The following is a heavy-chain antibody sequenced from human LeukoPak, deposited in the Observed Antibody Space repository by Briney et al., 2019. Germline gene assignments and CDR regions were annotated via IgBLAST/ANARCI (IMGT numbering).Heavy chain of an antibody. D-gene: IGHD3-22*01. Sequence: ASVKVSFKASGGTFSIYAISWVRQAPGQGLEWMGGIIPIFGTANSAQRFQGRVTITADESTSTAYMELSSLRAADTAVYYCARGGRVVVNPFDYWGQGTLVTVSS. J-gene: IGHJ4*02. CDR1: GGTFSIYA. CDR2: IIPIFGTA. V-gene: IGHV1-69*13. CDR3: ARGGRVVVNPFDY.